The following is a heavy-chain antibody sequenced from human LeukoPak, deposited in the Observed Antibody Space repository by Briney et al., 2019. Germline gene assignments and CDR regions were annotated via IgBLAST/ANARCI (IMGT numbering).Heavy chain of an antibody. CDR2: TIPLFGTT. CDR3: ARGSWDDVGYYYYYYMDV. J-gene: IGHJ6*03. Sequence: ASVKVSCKASGGSFSSHAVGWVRQAPGQGLEWLGGTIPLFGTTRYAQKFQGRVTITTDESTRTAYMDLSSLTSEYTAVYYCARGSWDDVGYYYYYYMDVWGKGSTVTVSS. D-gene: IGHD1-1*01. V-gene: IGHV1-69*05. CDR1: GGSFSSHA.